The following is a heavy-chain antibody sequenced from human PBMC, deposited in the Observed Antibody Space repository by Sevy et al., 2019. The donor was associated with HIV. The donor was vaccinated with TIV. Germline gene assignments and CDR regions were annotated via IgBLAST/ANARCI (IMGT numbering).Heavy chain of an antibody. V-gene: IGHV5-51*01. Sequence: GESLKISCKGSGYIFSNYWIAWVRQMPGKGLEWMGIIYPGDSDSRYSPSFQGQVTISADKSISTAFLQWSSLKALDTAKYYCARATAGTAPHYSYYTMDIWGQGTTVTVSS. CDR1: GYIFSNYW. CDR2: IYPGDSDS. D-gene: IGHD6-13*01. CDR3: ARATAGTAPHYSYYTMDI. J-gene: IGHJ6*02.